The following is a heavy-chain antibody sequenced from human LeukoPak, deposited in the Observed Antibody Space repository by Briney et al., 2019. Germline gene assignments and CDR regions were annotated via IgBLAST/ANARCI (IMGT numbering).Heavy chain of an antibody. D-gene: IGHD2-2*01. CDR1: GGSFSGYY. J-gene: IGHJ4*02. CDR2: INHSGIT. Sequence: SETLSLTCAVYGGSFSGYYWSWIRQPPGKGLEWIGEINHSGITNYNPSLKSRVTISVHASKNQFSLKLSSVTAADTAVYYCARGQDIVVVAATTRGYFDYWGQGTLVTVSS. CDR3: ARGQDIVVVAATTRGYFDY. V-gene: IGHV4-34*01.